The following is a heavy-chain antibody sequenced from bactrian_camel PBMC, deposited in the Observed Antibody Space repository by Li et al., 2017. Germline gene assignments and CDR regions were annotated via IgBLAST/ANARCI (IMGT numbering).Heavy chain of an antibody. V-gene: IGHV3S68*01. J-gene: IGHJ6*01. CDR3: AADPGGQCNLSRARFAY. CDR2: VAASDGKT. CDR1: GETYGRAC. Sequence: HVQLVESGGGSVQAGGSLRLSCVASGETYGRACVGWFRQSPGSEREEVARVAASDGKTRYADSVKGRFTISGTLSTLYLQMISLKPEDTAMYYCAADPGGQCNLSRARFAYWGQGTQVTVS.